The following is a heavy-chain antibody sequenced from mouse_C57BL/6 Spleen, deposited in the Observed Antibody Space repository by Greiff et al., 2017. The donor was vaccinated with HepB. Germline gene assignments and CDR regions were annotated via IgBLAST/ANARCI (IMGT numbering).Heavy chain of an antibody. CDR3: ARKAYYSKLFDY. D-gene: IGHD2-5*01. V-gene: IGHV1-85*01. CDR2: SYPRDGST. CDR1: GYTFTSYD. Sequence: VQLQQSGPELVKPGASVKLSCKASGYTFTSYDINWVKQRPGQGLEWIGWSYPRDGSTKYNEKLKGKATLTVDTSSSTAYMELHSLTSEDSAVYFCARKAYYSKLFDYWGQGTTLTVSS. J-gene: IGHJ2*01.